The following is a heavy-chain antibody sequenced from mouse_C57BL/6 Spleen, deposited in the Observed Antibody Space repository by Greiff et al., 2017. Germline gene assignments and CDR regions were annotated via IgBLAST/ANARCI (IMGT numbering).Heavy chain of an antibody. CDR2: IWSGGST. CDR1: GFSLTSYG. J-gene: IGHJ3*01. CDR3: LFDYD. Sequence: QVQLQQSGPGLVQPSQSLSITCTVSGFSLTSYGVHWVRQSPGKGLEWLGVIWSGGSTDYNAAFISRLSISKDNSKCQVFFKMNSLQADDTAIYYCLFDYDWGQGTLVTVSA. V-gene: IGHV2-2*01. D-gene: IGHD2-4*01.